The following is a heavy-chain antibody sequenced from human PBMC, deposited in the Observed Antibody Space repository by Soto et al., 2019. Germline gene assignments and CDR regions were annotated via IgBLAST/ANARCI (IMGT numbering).Heavy chain of an antibody. J-gene: IGHJ3*02. CDR1: GYTFTGYY. CDR3: ARVRLLLAMDAFDI. Sequence: VASVKVSCKASGYTFTGYYMHWVRQAPGQGLEWMGWINPNSGGTNYEQKFQGRVTMTRDTSISTAYMELSRLRSDDTAVYYCARVRLLLAMDAFDIWGQGTMVSVSS. V-gene: IGHV1-2*02. CDR2: INPNSGGT. D-gene: IGHD5-18*01.